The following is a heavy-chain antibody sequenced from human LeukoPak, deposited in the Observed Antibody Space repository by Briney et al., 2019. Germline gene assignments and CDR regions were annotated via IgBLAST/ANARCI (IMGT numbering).Heavy chain of an antibody. V-gene: IGHV3-48*04. J-gene: IGHJ4*02. CDR3: ARDHNYAFDN. CDR2: IGISSGNT. CDR1: GFTFSSYS. Sequence: GGSLRLSCAASGFTFSSYSMNWVRQAPGKGLEWISYIGISSGNTKYADSVKGRFTISGDNARDSLYLQMNSLRVEDSAVYYCARDHNYAFDNWGQGTLVTVSS. D-gene: IGHD1-1*01.